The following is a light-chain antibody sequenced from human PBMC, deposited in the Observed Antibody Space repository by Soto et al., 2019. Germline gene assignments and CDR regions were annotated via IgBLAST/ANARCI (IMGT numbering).Light chain of an antibody. CDR3: QQSYNTTWT. CDR2: AAS. Sequence: DIQMTQSPSSLSESAGDRVTITCRASQGISTYLNWYQQKPGKAPKLLIYAASSLQSGVPSRFSGSGSETDFTLTISSLQPEDFATYSCQQSYNTTWTFGQGTRLEIK. V-gene: IGKV1-39*01. CDR1: QGISTY. J-gene: IGKJ5*01.